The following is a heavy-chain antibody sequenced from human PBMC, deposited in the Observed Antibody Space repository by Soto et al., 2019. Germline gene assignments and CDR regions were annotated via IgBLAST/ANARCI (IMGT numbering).Heavy chain of an antibody. V-gene: IGHV1-69*01. Sequence: QVQLVQSGAEVKKPGSSVKVSCKASGDTFSSYAINWVRQAPGQGLEWMGGIITMFGTANYAQKVKGRVTITAGASTSTVYMELSSLSSEDTAVYYCARVGPAHYYDSSGYYSPLDYWGQGTLVTVSS. CDR2: IITMFGTA. CDR1: GDTFSSYA. D-gene: IGHD3-22*01. J-gene: IGHJ4*02. CDR3: ARVGPAHYYDSSGYYSPLDY.